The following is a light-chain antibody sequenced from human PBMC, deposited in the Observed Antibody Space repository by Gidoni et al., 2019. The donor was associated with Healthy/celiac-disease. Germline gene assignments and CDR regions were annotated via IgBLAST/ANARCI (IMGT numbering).Light chain of an antibody. V-gene: IGKV3-15*01. J-gene: IGKJ4*01. CDR1: QSVSSN. CDR3: QQYNNWPLT. CDR2: GAS. Sequence: SPATLSLSPGEIATLTCRASQSVSSNLAWYQQKPGQAPRLLIYGASTRATGIPARFSGSGSGTEFTRTISSLQSEDFAVYYCQQYNNWPLTFGGGTKVEIK.